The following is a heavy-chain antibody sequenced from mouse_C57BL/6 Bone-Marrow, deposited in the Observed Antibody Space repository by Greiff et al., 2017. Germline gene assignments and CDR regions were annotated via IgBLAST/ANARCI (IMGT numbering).Heavy chain of an antibody. CDR2: IYPGDGVT. CDR1: GYAFSSYW. CDR3: ARRIACAMDY. V-gene: IGHV1-80*01. J-gene: IGHJ4*01. Sequence: VQLQQSGAELVKPGASVKISCKASGYAFSSYWMNWVKQRPGKGLEWIGQIYPGDGVTNYNGQFKGKATLTADNSSSTAYMPLNSLPSADSAVYFCARRIACAMDYWGQGTSVTVSS.